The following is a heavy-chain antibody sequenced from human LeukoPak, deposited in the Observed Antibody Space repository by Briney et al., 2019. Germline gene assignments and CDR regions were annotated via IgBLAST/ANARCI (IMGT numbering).Heavy chain of an antibody. Sequence: SETLSLTCTVSGGSISSYYWSWIRQPAGKGLEWIGRIYISGSTNYNPSLKSRVTMSVDTSKNNFSLRLSSVTAADTAVYYCARSGSSGYYYGWDQGTLVAVSS. CDR1: GGSISSYY. D-gene: IGHD3-22*01. J-gene: IGHJ4*02. CDR2: IYISGST. V-gene: IGHV4-4*07. CDR3: ARSGSSGYYYG.